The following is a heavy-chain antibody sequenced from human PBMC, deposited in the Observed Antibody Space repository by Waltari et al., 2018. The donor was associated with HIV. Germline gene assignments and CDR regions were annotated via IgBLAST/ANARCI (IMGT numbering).Heavy chain of an antibody. CDR1: GGTFNNFF. CDR3: ARRRWRTTMVFVVKGGVFDI. Sequence: QVQLPQWGAGLVKPAEPLSLNCAVYGGTFNNFFWRFLPQSPGKGLEWIGEINHSGKTDYNPSRKGRVSLSIDPSKKQFYLELTSVTVADTAIYDCARRRWRTTMVFVVKGGVFDIWGQGTEVTVSS. CDR2: INHSGKT. D-gene: IGHD2-21*01. V-gene: IGHV4-34*02. J-gene: IGHJ3*02.